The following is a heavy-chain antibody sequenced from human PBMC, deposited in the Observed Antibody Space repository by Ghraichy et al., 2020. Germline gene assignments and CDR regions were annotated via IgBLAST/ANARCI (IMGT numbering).Heavy chain of an antibody. CDR1: DGSISSYS. D-gene: IGHD3-10*01. V-gene: IGHV4-59*01. CDR3: ARESHYMDY. CDR2: IYNSGST. Sequence: SETLSLTCTVSDGSISSYSWSWIRQPPGKGLEWIGYIYNSGSTNYNPSLKSRVTISVDTSKNQFSLKLNSVTAADTAVYYCARESHYMDYWGQGTLVTVSS. J-gene: IGHJ4*02.